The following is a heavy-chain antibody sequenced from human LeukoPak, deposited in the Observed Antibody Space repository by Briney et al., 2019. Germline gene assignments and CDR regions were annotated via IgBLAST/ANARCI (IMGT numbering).Heavy chain of an antibody. J-gene: IGHJ6*03. D-gene: IGHD4/OR15-4a*01. CDR2: ISAYNGNT. CDR1: GYTFTSYG. Sequence: ASVKVSCKASGYTFTSYGISWVRQAPGQGLEWMGWISAYNGNTNYAQKLQGRVTMTTDTSTSTAYMELRSLRSDDTAVYYCARDQDYGATPAYYYYMDVRGKGTTVTVSS. CDR3: ARDQDYGATPAYYYYMDV. V-gene: IGHV1-18*01.